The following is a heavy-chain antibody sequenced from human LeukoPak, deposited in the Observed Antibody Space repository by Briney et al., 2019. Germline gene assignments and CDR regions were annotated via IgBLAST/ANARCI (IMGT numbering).Heavy chain of an antibody. D-gene: IGHD6-19*01. J-gene: IGHJ4*02. Sequence: GGSLRLSCAASGFTFSSYAMHWIRQAPGKGLEWVAVISYDGSNKYYADSVKGRFTISRDNSKNTLYLQMNSLRAEDTAVYYCARDGSVAGAKIYYFDYWGQGTLVTVSS. CDR2: ISYDGSNK. CDR1: GFTFSSYA. CDR3: ARDGSVAGAKIYYFDY. V-gene: IGHV3-30-3*01.